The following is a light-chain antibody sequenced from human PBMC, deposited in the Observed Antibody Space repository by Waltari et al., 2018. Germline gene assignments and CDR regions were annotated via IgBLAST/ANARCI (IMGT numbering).Light chain of an antibody. Sequence: QSVLTQSPSASGTPGQRVTIPCSGGNSNIGIYSVTWYQQLPGMAPKLLIHSSSQRPAWGPGRVSGSKSGTSAALAISGRQSEEEADYYCVTWDDGLDAWVFGGGTKLTVL. CDR3: VTWDDGLDAWV. CDR1: NSNIGIYS. V-gene: IGLV1-44*01. CDR2: SSS. J-gene: IGLJ3*02.